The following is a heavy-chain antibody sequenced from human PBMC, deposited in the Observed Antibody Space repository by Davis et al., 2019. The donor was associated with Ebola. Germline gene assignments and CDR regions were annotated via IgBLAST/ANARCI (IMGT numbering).Heavy chain of an antibody. D-gene: IGHD3-10*01. J-gene: IGHJ4*02. V-gene: IGHV3-9*01. CDR3: AKDIGSVPPYYFDY. CDR2: ISWNSGNI. Sequence: PGGSLRLSCATSGYMFDDYAMHWVRQAPDWVRQAPGKGLEWVSGISWNSGNIGYADSVKGRFTISRDNAKNSLYLQMNSLRAEDTALYYCAKDIGSVPPYYFDYWGQGTLVTVSS. CDR1: GYMFDDYA.